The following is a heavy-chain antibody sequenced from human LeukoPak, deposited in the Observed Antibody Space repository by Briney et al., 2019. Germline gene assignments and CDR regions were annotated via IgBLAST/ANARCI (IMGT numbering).Heavy chain of an antibody. J-gene: IGHJ4*02. D-gene: IGHD3-3*01. Sequence: GGSLRLSCAASGFTFSSYGMHWVRQAPGKGLEWVAFIRYDGSNKYYADSVKGRFTISRDSSKNTLYLQMNSLRAEDTAVYYCAKCTTRFLEWLFTYYFDYWGQGTLVTVSS. CDR2: IRYDGSNK. V-gene: IGHV3-30*02. CDR3: AKCTTRFLEWLFTYYFDY. CDR1: GFTFSSYG.